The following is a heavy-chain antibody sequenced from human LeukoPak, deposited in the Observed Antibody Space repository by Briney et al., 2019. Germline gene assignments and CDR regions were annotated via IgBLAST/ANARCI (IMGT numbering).Heavy chain of an antibody. Sequence: PGGSLRLSCAASRFTFSSYAMSWVRQAPGKGLEWVSGISGSGGSTYYAESVKGRFTISRDNAKNSLYLQMNSLRAEDTAVYYCAKAPAGHCSGVICYPLDNWGQGILVSVSA. V-gene: IGHV3-23*01. J-gene: IGHJ4*02. D-gene: IGHD2-15*01. CDR1: RFTFSSYA. CDR3: AKAPAGHCSGVICYPLDN. CDR2: ISGSGGST.